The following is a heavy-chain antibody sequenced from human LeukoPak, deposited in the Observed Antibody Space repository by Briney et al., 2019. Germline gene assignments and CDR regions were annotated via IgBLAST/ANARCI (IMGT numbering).Heavy chain of an antibody. Sequence: GGSLRLSCAASGITFKSYAMSWVRQAPGKGLEWVAVISYDGSNKYYADSVKGRFTISRDNSKNTLYLQMNSLRAEDTAVYYCAKGGGYSYGPSAPIDYWGQGTLVTVSS. V-gene: IGHV3-30*18. CDR3: AKGGGYSYGPSAPIDY. CDR1: GITFKSYA. D-gene: IGHD5-18*01. CDR2: ISYDGSNK. J-gene: IGHJ4*02.